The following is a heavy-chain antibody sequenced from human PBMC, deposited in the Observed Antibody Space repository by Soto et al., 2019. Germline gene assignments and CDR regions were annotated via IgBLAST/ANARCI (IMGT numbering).Heavy chain of an antibody. CDR1: GFTFSSYW. CDR2: INSDGSST. J-gene: IGHJ6*02. Sequence: GESLKISCAASGFTFSSYWMHWVRQAPGKGLVWVSRINSDGSSTSYADSVKGRFTISRDNAKNTLYLQMNSLRAEDTAVYYCARVKQWLVQGPYYYYGMDVWGQGTTVTVSS. CDR3: ARVKQWLVQGPYYYYGMDV. V-gene: IGHV3-74*01. D-gene: IGHD6-19*01.